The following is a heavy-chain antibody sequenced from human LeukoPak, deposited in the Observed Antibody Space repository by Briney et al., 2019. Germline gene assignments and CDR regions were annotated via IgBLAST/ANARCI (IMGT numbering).Heavy chain of an antibody. CDR1: GYTFTSYG. J-gene: IGHJ6*02. D-gene: IGHD1-26*01. CDR3: ARDKSGSYYFQDYYYYAMDV. CDR2: ISAYNGNT. V-gene: IGHV1-18*01. Sequence: ASVKVSCKASGYTFTSYGISWVRQAPGQGLEWMGWISAYNGNTNYAQKLQGRVTMTTDTSTGTAYMELRSLRSDDTAVYYCARDKSGSYYFQDYYYYAMDVWGQGTTVTVSS.